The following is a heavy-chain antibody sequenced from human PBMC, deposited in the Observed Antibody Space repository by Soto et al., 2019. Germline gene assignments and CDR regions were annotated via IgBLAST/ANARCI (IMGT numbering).Heavy chain of an antibody. V-gene: IGHV4-30-4*01. D-gene: IGHD2-2*02. J-gene: IGHJ5*02. CDR1: GGSISSGDYY. Sequence: QVRLQESGPGLVKPSQTLSLTCTVSGGSISSGDYYWGWIRQPPGKGLEWTGHIFYSGETYYNPSLKSRVTISLDTSKNQFSLKLSSVTAAETAVYYCARAPYTGPWRWFDPWGQGTLVTVSS. CDR2: IFYSGET. CDR3: ARAPYTGPWRWFDP.